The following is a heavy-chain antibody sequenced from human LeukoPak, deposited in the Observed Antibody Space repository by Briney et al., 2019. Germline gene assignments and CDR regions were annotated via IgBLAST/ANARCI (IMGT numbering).Heavy chain of an antibody. J-gene: IGHJ4*02. D-gene: IGHD5-18*01. Sequence: GSLRLSCAASGFTFSSYEMNWVRQAPGKGLEWVSSISSSSSYIYYADSVKGRFTISRDNAKNSLYLQMNSLRAEETAVYYCARAITNYGYIFDYWGQGTLVTVSS. CDR2: ISSSSSYI. V-gene: IGHV3-21*01. CDR3: ARAITNYGYIFDY. CDR1: GFTFSSYE.